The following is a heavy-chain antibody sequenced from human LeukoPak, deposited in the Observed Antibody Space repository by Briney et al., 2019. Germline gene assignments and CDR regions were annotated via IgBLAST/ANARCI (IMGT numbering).Heavy chain of an antibody. J-gene: IGHJ4*02. Sequence: GGSLRLSCAASGFIFSNYAMSWVRQALGKGLEWVSAITGSGGNTYYADSVKGRFTISRDNSKNTVFLQTNSLRAEDTAVYYCAKWGDYDVLTGYYVSDYWGQGTLVTVSS. V-gene: IGHV3-23*01. D-gene: IGHD3-9*01. CDR3: AKWGDYDVLTGYYVSDY. CDR2: ITGSGGNT. CDR1: GFIFSNYA.